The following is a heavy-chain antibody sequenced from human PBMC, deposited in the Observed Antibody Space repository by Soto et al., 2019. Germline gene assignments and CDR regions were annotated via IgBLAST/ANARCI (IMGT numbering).Heavy chain of an antibody. D-gene: IGHD3-3*01. CDR2: INHSGST. CDR3: ARGALNYDLWRGSIHGGMDV. Sequence: LSLTCAVYGGSFSDYSWNGNWIRQPPGKGLEWIGEINHSGSTSHNPSLKSRGTLSLDTSNNHFSLFLTSVTAADTAVSSCARGALNYDLWRGSIHGGMDVWGQGTTVTVSS. J-gene: IGHJ6*02. V-gene: IGHV4-34*01. CDR1: GGSFSDYS.